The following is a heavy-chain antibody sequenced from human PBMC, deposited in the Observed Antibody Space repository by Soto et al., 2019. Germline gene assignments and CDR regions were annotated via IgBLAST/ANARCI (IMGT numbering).Heavy chain of an antibody. Sequence: GESLKISCKGSGYSFTSHWIGWVRQMPGKGLEWMGIIYPGDSDTRYSPSFQGQVTMSADKSISTAYLQWSSLKASDTAMYHCARVRSGSFDYFDYWGQGTLVTVSS. CDR1: GYSFTSHW. J-gene: IGHJ4*02. CDR3: ARVRSGSFDYFDY. D-gene: IGHD1-26*01. V-gene: IGHV5-51*01. CDR2: IYPGDSDT.